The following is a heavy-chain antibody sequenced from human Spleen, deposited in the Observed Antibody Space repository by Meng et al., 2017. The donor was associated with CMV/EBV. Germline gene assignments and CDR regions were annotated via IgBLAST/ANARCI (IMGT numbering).Heavy chain of an antibody. CDR3: VRLRRGSSSSAAFDY. CDR2: ISGDGSSI. V-gene: IGHV3-74*01. CDR1: EFTFSSYW. J-gene: IGHJ4*02. Sequence: GVLKISCAASEFTFSSYWMHWVRQSPGKGLMWVARISGDGSSIGYSDSVKGRFTISRDNAKNTLYLEMNSLRAEDMAVYYCVRLRRGSSSSAAFDYWGQGTLVTVSS. D-gene: IGHD6-6*01.